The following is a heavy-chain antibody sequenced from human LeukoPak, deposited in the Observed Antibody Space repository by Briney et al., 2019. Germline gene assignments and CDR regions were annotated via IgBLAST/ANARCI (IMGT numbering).Heavy chain of an antibody. CDR3: ARVVDYDTSGYQTKHWFDP. J-gene: IGHJ5*02. V-gene: IGHV5-51*01. D-gene: IGHD3-22*01. CDR1: GYSFTSYW. CDR2: IYPGDSDT. Sequence: GESLKISCKGSGYSFTSYWIGWVRQMPGKGLEWMGIIYPGDSDTRYSPSFQGQVTISADKSISTAYLQWSSLKASDTAMYYCARVVDYDTSGYQTKHWFDPWGQGTLVTVSS.